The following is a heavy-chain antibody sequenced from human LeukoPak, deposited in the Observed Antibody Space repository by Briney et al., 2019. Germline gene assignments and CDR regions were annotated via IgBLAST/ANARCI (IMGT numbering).Heavy chain of an antibody. V-gene: IGHV3-9*03. Sequence: GRSLRLSCAASGFAFDDYAMHWVRQAPGKGLEWVSGISWNSGSIGYADSVKGRFTISRDNAKNSLYLQMNSLRAEDMALYYCAEDIERLSGYSYGYDYWGQGTLVTVSS. CDR2: ISWNSGSI. CDR3: AEDIERLSGYSYGYDY. D-gene: IGHD5-18*01. J-gene: IGHJ4*02. CDR1: GFAFDDYA.